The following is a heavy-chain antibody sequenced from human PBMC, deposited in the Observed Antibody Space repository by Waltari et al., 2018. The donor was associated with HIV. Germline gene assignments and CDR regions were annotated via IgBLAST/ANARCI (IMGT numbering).Heavy chain of an antibody. CDR1: GYSISSGYY. CDR3: ATIRAVAGSYYFDS. V-gene: IGHV4-38-2*02. CDR2: NYHSGSS. J-gene: IGHJ4*02. D-gene: IGHD6-19*01. Sequence: QVQLQESGPGLVKPSETLSLTCSVSGYSISSGYYWGWLGQPPGMRLEWIGNNYHSGSSYDHPSLQSRVTSSVDTSKNQFSLKVSSMTAADTALYYCATIRAVAGSYYFDSWGQGILVTVSS.